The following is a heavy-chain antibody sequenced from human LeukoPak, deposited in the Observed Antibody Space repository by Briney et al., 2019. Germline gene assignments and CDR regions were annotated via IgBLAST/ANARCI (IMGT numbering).Heavy chain of an antibody. Sequence: MSSETLSLTCTVSGGSITGYFWSWIRRPPGKGLEWIGYTHSSGNTNYNPSLKSRVTISMDTSRSQFSLNLNSVIAADTAVYYCARHPGGNPAHRFDNWGQGTLVTVSS. V-gene: IGHV4-59*08. CDR1: GGSITGYF. CDR2: THSSGNT. CDR3: ARHPGGNPAHRFDN. J-gene: IGHJ5*02. D-gene: IGHD4-23*01.